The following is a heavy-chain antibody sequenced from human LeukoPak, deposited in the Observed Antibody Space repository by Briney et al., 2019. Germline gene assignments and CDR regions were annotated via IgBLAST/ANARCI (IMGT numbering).Heavy chain of an antibody. CDR3: ARGEYDLLGDY. D-gene: IGHD3-10*01. V-gene: IGHV1-18*01. Sequence: ASVKVSCKTSGYTFSSHSMNWVRQAPGQGLEWLGWISPYNGNTKYAQKIQGRATMTTDTSTSTAYLELRSLRSDDTAVYYCARGEYDLLGDYWGQGTLVTVSS. J-gene: IGHJ4*02. CDR1: GYTFSSHS. CDR2: ISPYNGNT.